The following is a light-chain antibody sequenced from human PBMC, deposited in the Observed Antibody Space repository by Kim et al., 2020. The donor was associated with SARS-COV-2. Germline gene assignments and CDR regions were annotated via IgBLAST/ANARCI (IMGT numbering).Light chain of an antibody. CDR1: SSNIGSNY. V-gene: IGLV1-47*01. CDR3: AAWDDSLSGPWV. J-gene: IGLJ3*02. CDR2: ENY. Sequence: QSVLTQPPSASGTPGQRITISCSGSSSNIGSNYVYWYQHLPGAASKLLIYENYERPSGVPDRFSGSKSGTSASLAISGLRSEDEGDYYCAAWDDSLSGPWVFGGGTKVTVL.